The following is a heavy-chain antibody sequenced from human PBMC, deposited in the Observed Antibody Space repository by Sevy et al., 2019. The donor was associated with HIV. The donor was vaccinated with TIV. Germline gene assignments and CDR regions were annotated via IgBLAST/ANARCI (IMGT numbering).Heavy chain of an antibody. V-gene: IGHV1-18*01. Sequence: ASVKVSCKASGYTFTSYGISWVRQAPGQGLEWMGWISAYNGNTNYAQKLQGRVTITTDTSTSTAYMELRSLRSDDTAVYYCASCYYYDSSGYPEWEYFQHWGQGTLVTVSS. CDR1: GYTFTSYG. CDR3: ASCYYYDSSGYPEWEYFQH. D-gene: IGHD3-22*01. CDR2: ISAYNGNT. J-gene: IGHJ1*01.